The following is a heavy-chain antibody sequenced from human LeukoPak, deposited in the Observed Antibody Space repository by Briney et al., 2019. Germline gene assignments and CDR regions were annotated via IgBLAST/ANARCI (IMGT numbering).Heavy chain of an antibody. CDR3: AKDLLGGAADY. D-gene: IGHD3-16*01. CDR2: TNPDGSIT. V-gene: IGHV3-74*01. CDR1: GFTFSSYW. J-gene: IGHJ4*02. Sequence: GGSLRLSCAVSGFTFSSYWMHWVRQAPGKGLVWVSLTNPDGSITGYADSVRGRFTISRDNAKNTVFLQMNSLRAEDTAVYYCAKDLLGGAADYWGQGALVTVSS.